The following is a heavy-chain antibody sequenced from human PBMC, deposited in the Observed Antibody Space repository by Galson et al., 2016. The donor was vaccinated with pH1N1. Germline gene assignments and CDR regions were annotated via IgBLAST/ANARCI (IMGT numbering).Heavy chain of an antibody. V-gene: IGHV2-5*02. CDR2: IYWDDDK. D-gene: IGHD3-16*01. Sequence: PALVKPTQTLTLTCTFSGFSVSSSGMGVGWVRQPPGKALEWLALIYWDDDKRYSPSLKRRLTITKDTSKNQVVLTMTNMYPVDTATYYFAHREVMITNAFDIWGQGTMVTVSS. CDR3: AHREVMITNAFDI. CDR1: GFSVSSSGMG. J-gene: IGHJ3*02.